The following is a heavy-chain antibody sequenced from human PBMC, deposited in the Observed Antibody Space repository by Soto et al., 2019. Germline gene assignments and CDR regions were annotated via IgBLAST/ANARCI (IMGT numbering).Heavy chain of an antibody. J-gene: IGHJ3*01. D-gene: IGHD3-9*01. CDR1: RYTFTSHG. Sequence: QIQLVQSGGGVKTPGASVKVSCTTSRYTFTSHGIAWVRQAPGQGLEWMGWISTFNGKTDYAQKLQGRVTTTAETISRTVDTELRSRRSDDTAVYFCARLLTEGATFREDAFDLWGQGTKVTV. CDR3: ARLLTEGATFREDAFDL. V-gene: IGHV1-18*01. CDR2: ISTFNGKT.